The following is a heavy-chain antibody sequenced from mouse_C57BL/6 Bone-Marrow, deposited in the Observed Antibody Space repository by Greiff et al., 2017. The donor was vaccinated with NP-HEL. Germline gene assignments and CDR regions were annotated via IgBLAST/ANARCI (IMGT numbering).Heavy chain of an antibody. Sequence: VQRVESGPELVKPGASVKLSCKASGYTFTSYDINWVKQRPGQGLEWIGWIYPRDGSTKYNEKFKGKATLTVDTSSSTAYMELHSLTSEDSAVYFCARWRIPYYYGSSPYAMDYWGQGTSVTVSS. CDR1: GYTFTSYD. V-gene: IGHV1-85*01. CDR3: ARWRIPYYYGSSPYAMDY. J-gene: IGHJ4*01. D-gene: IGHD1-1*01. CDR2: IYPRDGST.